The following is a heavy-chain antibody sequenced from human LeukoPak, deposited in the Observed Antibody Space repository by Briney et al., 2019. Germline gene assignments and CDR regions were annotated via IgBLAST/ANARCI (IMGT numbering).Heavy chain of an antibody. CDR1: GGSISSYY. J-gene: IGHJ4*02. V-gene: IGHV4-4*07. D-gene: IGHD3-22*01. Sequence: SETQSLTCTVSGGSISSYYWSWIRQPAGKGLEWIGRIYTSGSTNYNPSLKSRVTMSVDTSKNQFSLKLSSVTAADTAVYYCASNYDSSGSDYWGQGTLVTVSS. CDR3: ASNYDSSGSDY. CDR2: IYTSGST.